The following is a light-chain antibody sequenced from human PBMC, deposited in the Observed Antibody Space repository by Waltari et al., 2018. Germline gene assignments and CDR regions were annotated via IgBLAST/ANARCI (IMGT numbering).Light chain of an antibody. V-gene: IGKV1-39*01. Sequence: DIQMTQSPSSLSASLGDRVSITCRASQNIRSYLNWYQQKPGRAPKLLYYTASNLQSGVPSRFSGRGSGTDFTLTISSLQPEDFATYYCQQSYSSPLTFGGGTNVDI. CDR2: TAS. J-gene: IGKJ4*01. CDR3: QQSYSSPLT. CDR1: QNIRSY.